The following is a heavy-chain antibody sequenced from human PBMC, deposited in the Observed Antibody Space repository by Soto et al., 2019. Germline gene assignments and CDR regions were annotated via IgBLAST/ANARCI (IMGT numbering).Heavy chain of an antibody. CDR2: ISSSGSTI. CDR1: GFTFSDYY. V-gene: IGHV3-11*01. CDR3: ARDFYARKGLTHRSSTSWRDAFDI. J-gene: IGHJ3*02. D-gene: IGHD2-2*01. Sequence: GGSLRLSCAASGFTFSDYYMSWIRQAPGKGLEWVSYISSSGSTIYYADSVKGRFTISRDNAKNSLYLQMNSLRAEDTAVYYCARDFYARKGLTHRSSTSWRDAFDIWGQGTMVTVSS.